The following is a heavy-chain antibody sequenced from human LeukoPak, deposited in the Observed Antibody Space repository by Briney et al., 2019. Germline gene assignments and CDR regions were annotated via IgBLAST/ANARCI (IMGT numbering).Heavy chain of an antibody. CDR3: ATSLKPYDSSGYYFLNFDY. CDR2: ISYDGSNK. V-gene: IGHV3-30-3*02. Sequence: GRSLRLSCAASGFTFSSYAMHWVRQAPGKGLEWVAVISYDGSNKYYADSVKGRFTISRDNSKNTLYLQMNSLRAEDTAVYYCATSLKPYDSSGYYFLNFDYWGQGTLVTVSS. D-gene: IGHD3-22*01. J-gene: IGHJ4*02. CDR1: GFTFSSYA.